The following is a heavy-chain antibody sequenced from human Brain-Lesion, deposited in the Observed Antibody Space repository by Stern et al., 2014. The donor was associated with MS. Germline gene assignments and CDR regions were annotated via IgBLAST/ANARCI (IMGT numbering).Heavy chain of an antibody. CDR2: IYYSGNT. J-gene: IGHJ5*02. CDR3: AGEEDIRYCSGGSCTGNWFDP. Sequence: QVQLQESGPGLVKPSETLSLTCTVAGGSVSSTSYAWAWIRPPPGKGLEWIGTIYYSGNTYYSPSLKRRLTISLDTSKNQFSLQLRFVTAADTAVYYCAGEEDIRYCSGGSCTGNWFDPWGQGTLVTVSS. V-gene: IGHV4-39*01. D-gene: IGHD2-15*01. CDR1: GGSVSSTSYA.